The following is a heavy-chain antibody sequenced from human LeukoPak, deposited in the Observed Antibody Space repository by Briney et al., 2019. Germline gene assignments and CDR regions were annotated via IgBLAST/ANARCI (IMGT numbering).Heavy chain of an antibody. J-gene: IGHJ4*02. Sequence: ASVTVSCQASGYTFTSYGISWVRQDPGPGLEGMGGISAYNGNTNYTQKLQGRVTMTTHTSTTTAYMELRSLRSDDTAVYYCAFVVVVAASDYWGQGTLVTVSS. V-gene: IGHV1-18*01. CDR3: AFVVVVAASDY. CDR2: ISAYNGNT. D-gene: IGHD2-15*01. CDR1: GYTFTSYG.